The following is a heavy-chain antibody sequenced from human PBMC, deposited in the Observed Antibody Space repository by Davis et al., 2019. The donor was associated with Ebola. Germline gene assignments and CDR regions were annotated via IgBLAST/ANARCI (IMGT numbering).Heavy chain of an antibody. V-gene: IGHV3-53*01. J-gene: IGHJ2*01. Sequence: GGSLRLSCAASGFTVSSNYMSCVRQAPGKGLEWVSVIYSGGSTYYADSVKGRFTISRDNSKNTLYLQMNSLRAEDTAVYYCAVEARQWLADWYFDLWGRGTLVTVSS. CDR2: IYSGGST. CDR1: GFTVSSNY. CDR3: AVEARQWLADWYFDL. D-gene: IGHD6-19*01.